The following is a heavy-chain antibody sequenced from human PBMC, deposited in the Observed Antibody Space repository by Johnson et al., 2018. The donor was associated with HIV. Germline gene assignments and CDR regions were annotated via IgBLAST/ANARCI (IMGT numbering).Heavy chain of an antibody. Sequence: VQLVESGGGLVQPGGSLRLSCAASGFTFSSFAMSWVRQAPGKGLEWVSAISGSGHSTYYADSVKGRFTISRDSSKNTLYLQINSLRADDTAVYYCAKEKLELRTGDAFDIWGQGTMVTVSS. CDR3: AKEKLELRTGDAFDI. D-gene: IGHD1-7*01. V-gene: IGHV3-23*04. CDR1: GFTFSSFA. CDR2: ISGSGHST. J-gene: IGHJ3*02.